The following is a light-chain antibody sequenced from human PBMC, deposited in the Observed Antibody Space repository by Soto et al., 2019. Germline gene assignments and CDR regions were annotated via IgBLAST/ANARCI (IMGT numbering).Light chain of an antibody. CDR2: EVS. V-gene: IGLV2-14*01. CDR1: SSDVGGYNY. CDR3: SSYTSSSPHVV. J-gene: IGLJ2*01. Sequence: QSALTQPASVSGSPGQSITISCTGTSSDVGGYNYVSWYQQHSGKAPKLMIYEVSNRPSGVSNRFSGSKSGNTASLTISGLQAEDEADYYCSSYTSSSPHVVFGGGTKLTAL.